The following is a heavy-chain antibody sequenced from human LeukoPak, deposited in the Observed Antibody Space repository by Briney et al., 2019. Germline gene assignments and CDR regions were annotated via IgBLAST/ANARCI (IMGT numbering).Heavy chain of an antibody. J-gene: IGHJ4*02. V-gene: IGHV3-23*01. CDR2: ISGSGGST. CDR3: GKGGTTVTTGGVDY. CDR1: GFTFSSYA. Sequence: GGSLRLSCAASGFTFSSYAMSWVRQAPGKGLEWVSAISGSGGSTYYADSVKGRFTISRDNSKNTLYLQMNSLRAEDTAVYYWGKGGTTVTTGGVDYWGQGTLVTVSS. D-gene: IGHD4-17*01.